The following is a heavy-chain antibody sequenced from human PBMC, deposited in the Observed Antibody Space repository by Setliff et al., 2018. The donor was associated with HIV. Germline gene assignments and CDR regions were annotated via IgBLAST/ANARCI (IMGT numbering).Heavy chain of an antibody. D-gene: IGHD4-4*01. V-gene: IGHV4-61*02. CDR2: IYISGST. Sequence: PSETLSLTCTVPGGSISSGFYYWSWIRQPAGKGLEWIGRIYISGSTKYNPSLKSRVTISVDTSKNQYSLKLSSVTAADTAVYYCARDGETTVMGDAFDIWGQGTMVTVSS. CDR3: ARDGETTVMGDAFDI. CDR1: GGSISSGFYY. J-gene: IGHJ3*02.